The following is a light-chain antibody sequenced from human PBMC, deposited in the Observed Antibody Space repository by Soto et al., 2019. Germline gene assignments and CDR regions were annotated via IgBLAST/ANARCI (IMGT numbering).Light chain of an antibody. J-gene: IGKJ1*01. CDR2: DVS. V-gene: IGKV1-5*01. CDR3: QQYSNWPWT. Sequence: DVQMTQSPSTLSASVGDIVTITCRASQSINNLLAWYQQKPGKAPKFLIYDVSTLESGVPSRFSGSGSGTEFTLTISSLQSEDFAVYYCQQYSNWPWTFGQGTKVDIK. CDR1: QSINNL.